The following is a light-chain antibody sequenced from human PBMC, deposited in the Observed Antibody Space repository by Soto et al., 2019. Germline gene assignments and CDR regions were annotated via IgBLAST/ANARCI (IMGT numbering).Light chain of an antibody. CDR2: EVS. CDR3: SWFRTSRAYV. J-gene: IGLJ1*01. Sequence: QSVLTQPASVSGAPGQSITISCTGTSSDIGGYNYVSWYQQPSGKAPKLIIYEVSYRPSGVSNRFSGSKSGKTASLTISGLQAEDEADYYRSWFRTSRAYVFGVGTKLTVL. V-gene: IGLV2-14*01. CDR1: SSDIGGYNY.